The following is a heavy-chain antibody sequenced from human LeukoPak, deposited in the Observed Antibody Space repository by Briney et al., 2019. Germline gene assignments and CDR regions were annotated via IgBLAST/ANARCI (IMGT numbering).Heavy chain of an antibody. CDR2: IYSGGNT. CDR3: ARDAVHQTTGGFDY. CDR1: GFTVSSNY. J-gene: IGHJ4*02. V-gene: IGHV3-53*01. D-gene: IGHD7-27*01. Sequence: GGSLRLSCAASGFTVSSNYMSWVRQAPGKGLEWVSVIYSGGNTYYADSVKGRFTISRDNSKNTLYLQMNSLRAEDTAVYYCARDAVHQTTGGFDYWGQGTLVTVSS.